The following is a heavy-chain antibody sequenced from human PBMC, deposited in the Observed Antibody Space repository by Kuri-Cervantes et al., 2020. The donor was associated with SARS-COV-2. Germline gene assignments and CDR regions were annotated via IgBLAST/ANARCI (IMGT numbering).Heavy chain of an antibody. Sequence: ESLKISCTVSGYSTSSGYYWGWIRQPPGKGLEWIGSIYHSGSTYYNPSLKSRVTISVDTSKNQFSLKLSSVTAADTAVYYCARLKRGSNWFDPWGQGTLVTVSS. CDR1: GYSTSSGYY. J-gene: IGHJ5*02. CDR3: ARLKRGSNWFDP. V-gene: IGHV4-38-2*02. CDR2: IYHSGST. D-gene: IGHD2-15*01.